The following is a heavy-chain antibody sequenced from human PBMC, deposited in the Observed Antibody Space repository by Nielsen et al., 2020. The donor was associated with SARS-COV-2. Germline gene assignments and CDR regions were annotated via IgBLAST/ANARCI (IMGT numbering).Heavy chain of an antibody. V-gene: IGHV1-2*06. Sequence: ASVKVSCKTAGYTLTAYEMLWVRQAPGQGLEWLGRINPDSGGTTYAQKFQGRVTVTRDTSINTVYMELSRLRFDDTAVYYCARESGATTEDYLFHGLGVWGQGTTVSVSS. CDR1: GYTLTAYE. CDR2: INPDSGGT. CDR3: ARESGATTEDYLFHGLGV. D-gene: IGHD2/OR15-2a*01. J-gene: IGHJ6*02.